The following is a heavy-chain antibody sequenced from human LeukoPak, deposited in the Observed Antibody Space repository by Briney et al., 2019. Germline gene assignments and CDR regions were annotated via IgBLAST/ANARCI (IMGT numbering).Heavy chain of an antibody. Sequence: SVKVSCKASGGTFSSYAISWVRQAPGQGLEWMGGIIPIFGTANYAQKFQGRVTITADESTSTAYMELSSLRSEDTAVYYCARDRLYCSSTSCYMGGWFDPWGQGTLVTVSS. D-gene: IGHD2-2*02. CDR2: IIPIFGTA. CDR1: GGTFSSYA. CDR3: ARDRLYCSSTSCYMGGWFDP. J-gene: IGHJ5*02. V-gene: IGHV1-69*13.